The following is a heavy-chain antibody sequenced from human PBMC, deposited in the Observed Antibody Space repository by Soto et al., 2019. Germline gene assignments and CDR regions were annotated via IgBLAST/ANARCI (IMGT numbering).Heavy chain of an antibody. V-gene: IGHV4-31*03. CDR1: GGSISSGGYY. CDR2: LSYSGST. D-gene: IGHD6-13*01. Sequence: QVQLQESGPGLVKPSQTLSLTCTVSGGSISSGGYYWSWILQHPGKGLEWIGYLSYSGSTYYNPSLQSRVTITVDTSRNQFSLKLSSVAAADTAVYYCARDRGSSWSWGYYYGMDVWGQGTTVTVSS. J-gene: IGHJ6*02. CDR3: ARDRGSSWSWGYYYGMDV.